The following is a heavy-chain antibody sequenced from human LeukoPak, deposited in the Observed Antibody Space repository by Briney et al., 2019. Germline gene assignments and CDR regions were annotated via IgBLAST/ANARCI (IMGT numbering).Heavy chain of an antibody. CDR3: TREDHSNYNY. J-gene: IGHJ4*02. Sequence: GGSLRLSCAASGFTFSSYWMSWVRQAPGKGLQWVANIKQDGSQKYHVDSVKGRFTISRDNAKNSLYLQMNSLRAEDTAVYYCTREDHSNYNYWGQGTLVTVSS. CDR1: GFTFSSYW. CDR2: IKQDGSQK. D-gene: IGHD4-11*01. V-gene: IGHV3-7*01.